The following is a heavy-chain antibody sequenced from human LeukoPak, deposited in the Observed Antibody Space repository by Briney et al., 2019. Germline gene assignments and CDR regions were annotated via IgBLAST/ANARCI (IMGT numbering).Heavy chain of an antibody. J-gene: IGHJ4*02. V-gene: IGHV4-39*01. CDR1: GDSISSSSFY. D-gene: IGHD3-10*01. CDR2: IHYSGTT. CDR3: VRHMTSTAGSYGGVGIPNY. Sequence: SETLSLTCTVSGDSISSSSFYWAWIRQPPGKGLEWLGSIHYSGTTHYNPSLKSRITISVDTSKNHFSLRLGSVTAADTAVYYCVRHMTSTAGSYGGVGIPNYWGQGTLVSVSS.